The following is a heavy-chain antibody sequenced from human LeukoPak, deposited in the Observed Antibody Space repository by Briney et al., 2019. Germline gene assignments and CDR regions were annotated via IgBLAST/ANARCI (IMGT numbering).Heavy chain of an antibody. CDR2: ISSSGSTI. J-gene: IGHJ3*02. CDR1: GFTLSDYY. D-gene: IGHD1-1*01. V-gene: IGHV3-11*01. CDR3: ARDSHWTGTLGAFDI. Sequence: PGGSLRLSCAASGFTLSDYYMSWIRQAPGKGLEWVSYISSSGSTIYYADSVKGRFTISRDNAKNSLYLQMNSLRAEDTAVYYCARDSHWTGTLGAFDIWGQGTMVTVSS.